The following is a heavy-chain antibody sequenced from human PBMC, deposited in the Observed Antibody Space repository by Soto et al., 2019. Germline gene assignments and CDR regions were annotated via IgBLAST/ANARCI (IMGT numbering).Heavy chain of an antibody. CDR2: IYSGGST. CDR1: GFTVSSNY. V-gene: IGHV3-53*01. D-gene: IGHD2-2*01. J-gene: IGHJ4*02. CDR3: ARDLSVTGDQLLGGDY. Sequence: GGSLRLSCAASGFTVSSNYMSWVRQAPGKGLEWVSVIYSGGSTYYADSVKGRFTISRDNSKNTLYLQMNSLRAEDTAVYYCARDLSVTGDQLLGGDYWGQGTLVTVSS.